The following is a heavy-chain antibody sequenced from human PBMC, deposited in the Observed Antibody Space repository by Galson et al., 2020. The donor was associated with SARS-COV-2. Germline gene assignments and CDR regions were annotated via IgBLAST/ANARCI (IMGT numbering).Heavy chain of an antibody. CDR2: ISVYNGNT. CDR3: ARDNTGITIFGVVPGEYGMDI. Sequence: ASVKVSCKASGHTFINYEINWVRQAPGQGLEWMGWISVYNGNTNYAQKFQGRVTMTTDTTTSTAYMEVRCLRSDDTAVNYCARDNTGITIFGVVPGEYGMDIWGQGTTVTVSS. CDR1: GHTFINYE. D-gene: IGHD3-3*01. V-gene: IGHV1-18*04. J-gene: IGHJ6*02.